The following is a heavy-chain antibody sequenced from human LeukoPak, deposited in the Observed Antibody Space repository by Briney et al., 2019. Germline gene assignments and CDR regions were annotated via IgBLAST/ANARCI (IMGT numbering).Heavy chain of an antibody. J-gene: IGHJ5*02. CDR1: GGSISSSSDY. CDR2: MYYSGST. V-gene: IGHV4-39*01. Sequence: PSETLSLTCTVSGGSISSSSDYWGWVRQPPGKGLEWIGSMYYSGSTYYNPSLKSRVTISVDTSKSQFSLKLSSVTAADTAVYYCARRRGFYPSYFDHRGQGILVTVSS. CDR3: ARRRGFYPSYFDH. D-gene: IGHD3-10*01.